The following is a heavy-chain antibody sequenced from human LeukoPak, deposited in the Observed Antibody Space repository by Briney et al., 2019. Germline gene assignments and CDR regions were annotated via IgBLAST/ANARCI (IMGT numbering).Heavy chain of an antibody. CDR3: SKGGNWNDGYYYYMDV. J-gene: IGHJ6*03. CDR2: ISWDGGST. CDR1: GFTFDDYT. D-gene: IGHD1-1*01. Sequence: GGSLRLSCAASGFTFDDYTLHWVRHAPGKGLEWVSLISWDGGSTYSADSVKGRFTISRDNSKNSLYLQMNSLRAEDTALYYCSKGGNWNDGYYYYMDVWGKGTTVTVSS. V-gene: IGHV3-43*01.